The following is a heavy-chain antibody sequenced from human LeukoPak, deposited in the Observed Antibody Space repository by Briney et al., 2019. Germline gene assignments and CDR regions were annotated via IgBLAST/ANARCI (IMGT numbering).Heavy chain of an antibody. J-gene: IGHJ4*02. V-gene: IGHV3-21*01. CDR1: GFTFSSYS. Sequence: TGGPLRLSCAASGFTFSSYSMNWVRQAPGKGLEWVSSISSSSSYIYYADSVKGRFTISRDNAKNSLYLQMNSLRAEDTAVYYCARVLTGASDYWGQGTLVTVSS. CDR3: ARVLTGASDY. D-gene: IGHD7-27*01. CDR2: ISSSSSYI.